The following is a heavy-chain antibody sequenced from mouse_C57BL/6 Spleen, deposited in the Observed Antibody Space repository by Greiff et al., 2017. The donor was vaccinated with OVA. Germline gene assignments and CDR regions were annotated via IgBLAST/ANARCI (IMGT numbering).Heavy chain of an antibody. V-gene: IGHV5-9-1*02. Sequence: EVHLVESGEGLVKPGGSLKLSCAASGFTFSSYAMSWVRQTPEKRLEWVAYISSGGDYIYYADTVKGRFTISRDTARNTLYLQMSSLKSEDTAMYYCTGESPSLYGGSGGYFDVWGTGTTVTVSS. J-gene: IGHJ1*03. D-gene: IGHD1-1*01. CDR3: TGESPSLYGGSGGYFDV. CDR2: ISSGGDYI. CDR1: GFTFSSYA.